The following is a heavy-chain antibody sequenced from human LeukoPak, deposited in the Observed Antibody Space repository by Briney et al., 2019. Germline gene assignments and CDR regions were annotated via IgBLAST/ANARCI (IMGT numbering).Heavy chain of an antibody. D-gene: IGHD3-3*01. J-gene: IGHJ5*02. CDR2: INPNSGGT. CDR1: GYTFTGYY. Sequence: ASVKVSCKASGYTFTGYYMHWVRQAPGQGLEWMGWINPNSGGTNYAQKLQGRVTMTRDTSISTAYMELSRLRSDDTAVYYCARGGRAVFYDFWSGGFDPWGQGTLVTVSS. CDR3: ARGGRAVFYDFWSGGFDP. V-gene: IGHV1-2*02.